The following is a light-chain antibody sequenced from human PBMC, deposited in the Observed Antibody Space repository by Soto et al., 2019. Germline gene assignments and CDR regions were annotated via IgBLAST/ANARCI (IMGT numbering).Light chain of an antibody. V-gene: IGKV3-20*01. CDR2: GAS. CDR1: QSVSSSY. CDR3: QQYGSSSTWT. J-gene: IGKJ1*01. Sequence: VFTRSPVILSLSPGERATLSCSASQSVSSSYLAWYQQQPGQAPRLPIYGASSSATGIPDRFSGSGSGTDFTLTISILEPQDFAVYYCQQYGSSSTWTFGQGTKVDIK.